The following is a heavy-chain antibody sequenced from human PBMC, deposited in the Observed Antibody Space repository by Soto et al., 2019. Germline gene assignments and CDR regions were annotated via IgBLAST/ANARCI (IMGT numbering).Heavy chain of an antibody. CDR2: ISPYNGNT. Sequence: HVQLLQSGGELKKPGASVKVSCNTSGFTFNTYFISWVRQAPGQGLEWMGWISPYNGNTKYGEKFQGRGTMTTGTITRTAYMELRNLRIDDTAVYYCARDTSNSFDYWGQGTLVTVSS. CDR3: ARDTSNSFDY. D-gene: IGHD2-2*01. CDR1: GFTFNTYF. J-gene: IGHJ4*02. V-gene: IGHV1-18*01.